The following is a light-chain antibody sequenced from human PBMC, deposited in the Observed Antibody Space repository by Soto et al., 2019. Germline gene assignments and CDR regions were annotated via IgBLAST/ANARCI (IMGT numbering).Light chain of an antibody. J-gene: IGLJ1*01. CDR2: EAS. CDR1: SSDVATYIY. Sequence: QSVLTQPPSASGSPGQSVTISCTGTSSDVATYIYVSWYQHHPGKAPKLIIYEASKRPSGVPDRFSGSKSGDTASLTVSGLQAEEEADYYCGSYACGNNHYVFGTGTKVTVL. V-gene: IGLV2-8*01. CDR3: GSYACGNNHYV.